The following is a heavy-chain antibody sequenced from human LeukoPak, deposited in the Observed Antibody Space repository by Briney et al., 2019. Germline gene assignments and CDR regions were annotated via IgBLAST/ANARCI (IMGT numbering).Heavy chain of an antibody. CDR3: ARDLRSSLGYYYYMDV. Sequence: ASVKVSCKTSGYTFTDYYMHWVRQAPGQGLEWMGWINPNSGGTNYAQKFQGRVTMTRDTSISTAYMELSRLRSDDTAVYYCARDLRSSLGYYYYMDVWGKGTKVTVSS. CDR2: INPNSGGT. J-gene: IGHJ6*03. D-gene: IGHD6-13*01. V-gene: IGHV1-2*02. CDR1: GYTFTDYY.